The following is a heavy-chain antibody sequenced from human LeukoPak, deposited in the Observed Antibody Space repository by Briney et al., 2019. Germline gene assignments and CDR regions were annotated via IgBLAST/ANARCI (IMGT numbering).Heavy chain of an antibody. Sequence: GRSLRLSCAVSGFTFSTYAMHWVRQAPGKGLEWVAFISYDGRNKYYADSVKGRFTISRDNSKNTLFLQMNSLRAEDTAVYYCAKGYYEIHDAFDIWGQGTMVTVSS. J-gene: IGHJ3*02. CDR2: ISYDGRNK. V-gene: IGHV3-30*04. D-gene: IGHD3-9*01. CDR3: AKGYYEIHDAFDI. CDR1: GFTFSTYA.